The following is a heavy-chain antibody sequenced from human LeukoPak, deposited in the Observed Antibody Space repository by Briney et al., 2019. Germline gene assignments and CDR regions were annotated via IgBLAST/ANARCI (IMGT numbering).Heavy chain of an antibody. CDR2: INPNSGGT. CDR1: GYTFTGYY. V-gene: IGHV1-2*02. CDR3: ARGAGDVSFDAFDI. Sequence: GASVKVSCKASGYTFTGYYMHWVRQAPGQGLEWMGWINPNSGGTNYAQKFQGRVTMTRDTSISTAYMELSRLRSDDTAVYYYARGAGDVSFDAFDIWGQGTMVTVSS. J-gene: IGHJ3*02. D-gene: IGHD7-27*01.